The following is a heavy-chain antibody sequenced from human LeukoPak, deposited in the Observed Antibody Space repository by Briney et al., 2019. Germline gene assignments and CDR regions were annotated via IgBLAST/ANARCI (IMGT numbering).Heavy chain of an antibody. J-gene: IGHJ4*02. Sequence: SETLSLTCTVSGGSINSGGYYWSWIRQPAGKGLEWIGRISTSGSTNYNPSLKSRVTMSVDTSKNQFSLMLSSVTAADTAVYYCTRDSSGYDWFYDYWGQGTLVTVSS. CDR3: TRDSSGYDWFYDY. CDR1: GGSINSGGYY. D-gene: IGHD5-12*01. V-gene: IGHV4-61*02. CDR2: ISTSGST.